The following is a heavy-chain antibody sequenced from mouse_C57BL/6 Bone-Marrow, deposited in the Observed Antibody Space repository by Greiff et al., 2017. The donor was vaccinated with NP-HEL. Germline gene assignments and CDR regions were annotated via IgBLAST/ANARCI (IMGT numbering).Heavy chain of an antibody. V-gene: IGHV1-82*01. CDR1: GYAFSSSW. J-gene: IGHJ4*01. CDR2: IYTGDGDT. CDR3: ARGPLIYYYGSSSYAMDY. D-gene: IGHD1-1*01. Sequence: QVQLQQSVHQLVKPGASVKISCKASGYAFSSSWMHWVKQRPGKGLEWIGRIYTGDGDTNYNGKFKGKATLTADKSSSTAYMQLSSLTSEDSAVYVCARGPLIYYYGSSSYAMDYWGQGTSVTGS.